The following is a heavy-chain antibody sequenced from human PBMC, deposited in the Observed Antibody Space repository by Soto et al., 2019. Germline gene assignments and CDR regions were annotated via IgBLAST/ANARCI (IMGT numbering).Heavy chain of an antibody. CDR2: ISYNGNT. CDR3: ARVSYHYVWGSSTGMDV. Sequence: QVQLQESGPGLVKPAETLSLTCSVSGGSISSNDWSWIRQPPGKGLEYIGYISYNGNTNYKPSLKSRVTISVDTSKNQFSLKMSSVTAADTAVYYFARVSYHYVWGSSTGMDVWGQGTTVTVSS. J-gene: IGHJ6*02. CDR1: GGSISSND. V-gene: IGHV4-59*01. D-gene: IGHD3-16*01.